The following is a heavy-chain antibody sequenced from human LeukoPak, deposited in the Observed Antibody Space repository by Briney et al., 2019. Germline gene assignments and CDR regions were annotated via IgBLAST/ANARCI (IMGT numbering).Heavy chain of an antibody. CDR3: ARVWSRGWDPAWFDP. D-gene: IGHD6-19*01. J-gene: IGHJ5*02. CDR2: IYYSGST. CDR1: GGSISSSSYY. Sequence: PSETLSLTCTVSGGSISSSSYYWGWIRQPPGKGLEWIGSIYYSGSTYYNPSLKSRVTISVDTSKNQFSLKLSSVTAADTAVYYCARVWSRGWDPAWFDPWGQGTLVTVSS. V-gene: IGHV4-39*07.